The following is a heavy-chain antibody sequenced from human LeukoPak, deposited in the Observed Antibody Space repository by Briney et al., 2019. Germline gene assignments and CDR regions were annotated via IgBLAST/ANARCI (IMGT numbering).Heavy chain of an antibody. CDR1: GFIFSDYC. D-gene: IGHD5-12*01. Sequence: PGGSLILSCAASGFIFSDYCMGWIRQAPGKGLEWVSYISSSGSTMYYTDSVKGRFTISRDNAKDSLYLQMNSLRAEDTAVYYCARDPGSGYEEHFDYWGQGTLVTVSS. V-gene: IGHV3-11*01. CDR2: ISSSGSTM. CDR3: ARDPGSGYEEHFDY. J-gene: IGHJ4*02.